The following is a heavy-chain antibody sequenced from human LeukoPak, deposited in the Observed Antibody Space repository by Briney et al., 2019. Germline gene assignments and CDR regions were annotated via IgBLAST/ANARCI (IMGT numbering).Heavy chain of an antibody. D-gene: IGHD3-22*01. V-gene: IGHV1-18*01. Sequence: ASVKVSCKASGYTFTSYGISWVRQAPGQGLERMGWISAYNGNTNYAQKLQGRVTMTTDTSTSTAYMELRSLRSDDTAVYYCARGPLGDSSGYYYYYYYMDVWGKGTTVTVSS. J-gene: IGHJ6*03. CDR1: GYTFTSYG. CDR2: ISAYNGNT. CDR3: ARGPLGDSSGYYYYYYYMDV.